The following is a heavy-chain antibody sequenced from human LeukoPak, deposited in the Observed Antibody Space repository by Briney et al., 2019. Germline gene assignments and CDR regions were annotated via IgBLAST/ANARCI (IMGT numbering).Heavy chain of an antibody. CDR2: ISGSAHKI. J-gene: IGHJ4*02. CDR3: AGRITGYSSGYVF. CDR1: GFPFSSYS. D-gene: IGHD5-18*01. Sequence: GGSLRLSCAASGFPFSSYSMTWVRQAPGKGLDWVSVISGSAHKIRYADPVRGRFTISRDNSENTVYLQMNNLRGEDTAIYYCAGRITGYSSGYVFWGQGTLVTVSS. V-gene: IGHV3-23*01.